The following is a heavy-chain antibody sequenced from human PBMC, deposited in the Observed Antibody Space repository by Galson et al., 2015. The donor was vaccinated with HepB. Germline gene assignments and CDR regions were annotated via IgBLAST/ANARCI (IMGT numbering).Heavy chain of an antibody. CDR2: IYWDGDE. CDR1: GFSLSTSGVG. CDR3: AHIKRGAATAFDV. D-gene: IGHD6-25*01. J-gene: IGHJ3*01. V-gene: IGHV2-5*02. Sequence: PALVKPTQTLTLTCTFSGFSLSTSGVGVGWIRQPPGKALEWLALIYWDGDERYSPSLKNRLTISKGSSKNQVVLILTNMDPVDTGTYYCAHIKRGAATAFDVWGQGTMVTVSS.